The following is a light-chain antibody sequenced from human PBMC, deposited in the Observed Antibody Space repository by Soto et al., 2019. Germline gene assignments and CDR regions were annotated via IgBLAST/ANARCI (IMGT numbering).Light chain of an antibody. Sequence: EMVLTQSPATLSLSPGERATLSGSASQSVSYYLAWYQQKPGQAPRLLIYGASTRATGIPARFSGSGSGTDFTLTISSLEPEDFAVYYCQQRSNWPLSITFGQGTRLEIK. V-gene: IGKV3-11*01. CDR3: QQRSNWPLSIT. CDR2: GAS. CDR1: QSVSYY. J-gene: IGKJ5*01.